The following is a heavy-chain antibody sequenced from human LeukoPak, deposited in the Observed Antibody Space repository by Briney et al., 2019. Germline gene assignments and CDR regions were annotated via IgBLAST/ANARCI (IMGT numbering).Heavy chain of an antibody. CDR1: RFTFSSYS. Sequence: HPGGSLRLSCAASRFTFSSYSMNWVRQAPGKGLEWVSCISSSSNTIYYADSVKGRFTISRDNAKNSLYLQMNSLRAEDTAVYYCARGNSYGPWDFDSWGQGTLLTVS. V-gene: IGHV3-48*01. D-gene: IGHD5-18*01. CDR2: ISSSSNTI. J-gene: IGHJ4*02. CDR3: ARGNSYGPWDFDS.